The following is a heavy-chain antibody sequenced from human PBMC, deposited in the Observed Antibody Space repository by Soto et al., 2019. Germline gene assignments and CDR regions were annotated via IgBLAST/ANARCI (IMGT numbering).Heavy chain of an antibody. V-gene: IGHV3-23*01. J-gene: IGHJ4*02. Sequence: GGSLRLSCADSGLRFSSYSMSWVRQTPGKGLEWVAAITATGDRTYYADSVTGRFAISRDNSKETHYLQMTSLRAEDTAMYYCATMNGYFEYWGQGTPVTVSS. CDR3: ATMNGYFEY. CDR1: GLRFSSYS. CDR2: ITATGDRT. D-gene: IGHD3-22*01.